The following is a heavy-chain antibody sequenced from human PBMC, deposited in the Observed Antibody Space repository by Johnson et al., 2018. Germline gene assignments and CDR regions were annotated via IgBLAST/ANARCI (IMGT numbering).Heavy chain of an antibody. J-gene: IGHJ5*02. CDR1: GFTVSSNY. D-gene: IGHD2-21*02. Sequence: VQLVESGGGVVQPGRSLRLSCAASGFTVSSNYMSWVRQAPGKGLAWVAVIYSDGSTYYADSVKGRFTISRDNSENTLYLQMNLLRAEDTAVYYWASNCGGXCYXRWFXPWGQGTLVTVSS. V-gene: IGHV3-66*02. CDR2: IYSDGST. CDR3: ASNCGGXCYXRWFXP.